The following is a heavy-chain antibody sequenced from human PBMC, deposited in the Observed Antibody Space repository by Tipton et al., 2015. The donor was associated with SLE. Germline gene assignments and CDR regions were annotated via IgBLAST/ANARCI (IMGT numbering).Heavy chain of an antibody. Sequence: SLRLSCAASGFTFSSYAMSWVRQAPGKGLEWVSAISGSGGSTYYADSVKGRFTISRKDSKNTLYLQMNSLRAEDTAVYYCAKALGDVFDIWGQGTMVTVSS. J-gene: IGHJ3*02. CDR2: ISGSGGST. V-gene: IGHV3-23*01. CDR1: GFTFSSYA. CDR3: AKALGDVFDI. D-gene: IGHD7-27*01.